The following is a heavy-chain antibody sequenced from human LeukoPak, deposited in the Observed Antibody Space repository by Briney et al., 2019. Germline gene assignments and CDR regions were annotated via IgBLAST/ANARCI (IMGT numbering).Heavy chain of an antibody. Sequence: SEILSLTCTVSGGSITSDKFYWRWIRQPPGKGLEWIGSFYYSGKTYYNPSLKSRVTISVDTSKSQFSLRLTSVTAADTAVYYCATRNLFTRGDDYWSPGTLVTVSS. V-gene: IGHV4-39*01. J-gene: IGHJ4*02. CDR2: FYYSGKT. D-gene: IGHD3-16*01. CDR3: ATRNLFTRGDDY. CDR1: GGSITSDKFY.